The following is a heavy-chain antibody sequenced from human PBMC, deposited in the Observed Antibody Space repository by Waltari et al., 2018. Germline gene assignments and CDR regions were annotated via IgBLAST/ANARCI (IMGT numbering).Heavy chain of an antibody. Sequence: QVQLQESGPGLVKPSQTLSLTCTVSGGSISSGGYYWSWIRQHPGTGLEWIGYIYYSGSTYYNPSRKSRVTISVDTSKNQFSLKLSSVTAADTAVYYCSREGVPGSSTSPTDYYYGMDVWGQGTTVTVSS. CDR2: IYYSGST. CDR1: GGSISSGGYY. V-gene: IGHV4-31*03. D-gene: IGHD3-10*01. J-gene: IGHJ6*02. CDR3: SREGVPGSSTSPTDYYYGMDV.